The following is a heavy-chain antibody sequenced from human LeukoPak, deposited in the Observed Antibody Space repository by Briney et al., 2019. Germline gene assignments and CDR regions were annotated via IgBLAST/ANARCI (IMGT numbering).Heavy chain of an antibody. CDR2: ISAYNGNT. Sequence: ASVKVSCKTSGYSFTNYGMNWVRQAPGQGLEWMGWISAYNGNTNYAQKLQGRVTMTTDTSTSTAYMELRSLRSDDTAVYYCARQEWLSPYNWFDPWGQGTLVTVSS. CDR3: ARQEWLSPYNWFDP. CDR1: GYSFTNYG. J-gene: IGHJ5*02. V-gene: IGHV1-18*01. D-gene: IGHD3-3*01.